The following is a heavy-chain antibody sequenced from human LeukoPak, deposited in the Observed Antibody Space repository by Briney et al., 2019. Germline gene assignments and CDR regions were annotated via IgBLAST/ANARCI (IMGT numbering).Heavy chain of an antibody. CDR2: IYYSGST. CDR3: ARGPYSYDSSGAFDI. D-gene: IGHD3-22*01. V-gene: IGHV4-39*01. J-gene: IGHJ3*02. Sequence: PSETLSLTCTVSGGSISSSNYYWGWIRQPPGKGLEWIGNIYYSGSTYYNPSFKSRLTISVDTSKNQFSMKLSSVTAADTAVYFCARGPYSYDSSGAFDIWGQGTMVTVSS. CDR1: GGSISSSNYY.